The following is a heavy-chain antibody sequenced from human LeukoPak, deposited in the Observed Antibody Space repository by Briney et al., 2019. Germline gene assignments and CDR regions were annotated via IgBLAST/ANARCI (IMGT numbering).Heavy chain of an antibody. V-gene: IGHV4-34*01. CDR3: AREGGQYYFDY. D-gene: IGHD1-26*01. CDR2: INHSGST. Sequence: TSETLSLTCAVYGGSFSGYYWSWIRQPPGKGLEWIGEINHSGSTNYNPSLKSRVTISVDMSKNQFSLKLSSVTAADTAVYYCAREGGQYYFDYWGQGTLVTVSS. CDR1: GGSFSGYY. J-gene: IGHJ4*02.